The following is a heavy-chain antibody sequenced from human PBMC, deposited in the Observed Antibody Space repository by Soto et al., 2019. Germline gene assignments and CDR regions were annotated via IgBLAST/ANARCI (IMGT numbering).Heavy chain of an antibody. CDR3: ARAWNYKKVWFDP. Sequence: KSSETLSLTCAVYGGSFSGYYWSWIRQPPGKGLEWIGEINHSGSTNYNPSLKSRVTISVDTSKNQFSLKLSSVTAADTAVYYCARAWNYKKVWFDPWGQGTLVTVSS. V-gene: IGHV4-34*01. D-gene: IGHD1-7*01. CDR1: GGSFSGYY. J-gene: IGHJ5*02. CDR2: INHSGST.